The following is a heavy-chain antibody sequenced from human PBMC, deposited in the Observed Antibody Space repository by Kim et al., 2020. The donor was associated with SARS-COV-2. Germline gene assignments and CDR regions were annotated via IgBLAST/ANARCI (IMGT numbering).Heavy chain of an antibody. D-gene: IGHD4-17*01. J-gene: IGHJ4*02. CDR2: IKSKTYGGTV. CDR3: TTDPDDYGRHFDY. Sequence: GGSLRLSCAASGFTFSNAWMTWVRQAPGKGLEWVGRIKSKTYGGTVDYAAPVKGRFTMSRDDSKDTLYLQMNSLKTEDTAVYYCTTDPDDYGRHFDYWGQGTLVTVSS. V-gene: IGHV3-15*01. CDR1: GFTFSNAW.